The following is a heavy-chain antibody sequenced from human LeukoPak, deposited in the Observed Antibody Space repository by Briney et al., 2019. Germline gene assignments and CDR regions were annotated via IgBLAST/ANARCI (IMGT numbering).Heavy chain of an antibody. J-gene: IGHJ5*02. CDR1: GGSFSGYY. CDR3: ASCDDTNGYYYGGPPSS. V-gene: IGHV4-34*01. CDR2: INHSGST. D-gene: IGHD3-22*01. Sequence: PSETLSLTCAVYGGSFSGYYWSWIRQPPGKGLEWIGEINHSGSTNYNPSLKSRVTISVDTSKNQFSLKLSSVTAADTAVYYCASCDDTNGYYYGGPPSSWGQGIPVTVSS.